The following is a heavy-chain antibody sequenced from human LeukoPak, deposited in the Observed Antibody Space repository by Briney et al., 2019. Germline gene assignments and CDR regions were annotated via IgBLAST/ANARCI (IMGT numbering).Heavy chain of an antibody. Sequence: SETLSLTCTVSGGSISSGDYYWSWIRQPPGKGLEWIGYIYYSGSTYYNPSLKSRVTISVDTSKNQFSLKLSSVTAADTAVYYCARASIVVVPAGGVSWFDPWGQGTLVTVSS. D-gene: IGHD2-2*01. CDR2: IYYSGST. CDR3: ARASIVVVPAGGVSWFDP. V-gene: IGHV4-30-4*01. CDR1: GGSISSGDYY. J-gene: IGHJ5*02.